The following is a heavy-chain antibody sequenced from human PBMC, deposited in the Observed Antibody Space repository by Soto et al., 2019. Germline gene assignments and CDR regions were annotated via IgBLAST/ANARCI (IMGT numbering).Heavy chain of an antibody. CDR1: GFTFSSHW. V-gene: IGHV3-74*03. CDR2: INSDGSST. Sequence: EVQLVESGGGLVQPGGSLRLSCAASGFTFSSHWIHWVRQTPGKGLVWVSTINSDGSSTAYADSVKGRFTISRDNAKNMWDVQMSRLRAEDTAVYYCALTPTVNTGGRYWGKGTLVTVSS. CDR3: ALTPTVNTGGRY. D-gene: IGHD4-17*01. J-gene: IGHJ4*02.